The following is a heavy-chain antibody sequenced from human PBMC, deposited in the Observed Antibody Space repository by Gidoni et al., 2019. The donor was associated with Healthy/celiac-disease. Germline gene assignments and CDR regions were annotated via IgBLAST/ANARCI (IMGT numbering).Heavy chain of an antibody. V-gene: IGHV3-23*01. CDR3: AKGSRLHPAPGY. J-gene: IGHJ4*02. D-gene: IGHD4-4*01. Sequence: EVQLLESGGGLVQPGGSLRLSCAASAFPFSSYAMSWVRQAPGKGLEWVSAISGSGGSTYYADSVKGRFTISRDNSKNTLYLQMNSPRAEDTAVYYCAKGSRLHPAPGYWGQGTLVTVSS. CDR2: ISGSGGST. CDR1: AFPFSSYA.